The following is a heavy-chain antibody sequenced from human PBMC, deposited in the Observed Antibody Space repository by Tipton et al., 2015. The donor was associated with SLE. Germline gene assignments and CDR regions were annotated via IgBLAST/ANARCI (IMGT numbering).Heavy chain of an antibody. J-gene: IGHJ6*02. D-gene: IGHD2-15*01. Sequence: TLSLTCTVSDDSITNSRYYWAWIRQPPGKGLQWIGSVSFSRTVDYDPSLTRRISVSLDTSKKQLSLKLASVTAADTAVYYCARGGCSGRSCYPYYYGMDVWGPGTTVTVSS. CDR2: VSFSRTV. CDR1: DDSITNSRYY. V-gene: IGHV4-39*07. CDR3: ARGGCSGRSCYPYYYGMDV.